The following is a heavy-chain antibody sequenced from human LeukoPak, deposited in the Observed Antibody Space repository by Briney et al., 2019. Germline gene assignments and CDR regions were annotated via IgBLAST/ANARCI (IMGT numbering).Heavy chain of an antibody. CDR2: ISSSGSTI. V-gene: IGHV3-11*01. J-gene: IGHJ4*02. CDR1: GFTFSDYY. Sequence: GGSLRLSCAAAGFTFSDYYMSWIRQAPGKGLEWVSYISSSGSTIYYADSVKGRFTISRDNAKNSLYLQMNSLRAEDTAVYYCARVIRGLTYYYDSSGYYYFDYWGQGTLATVSS. CDR3: ARVIRGLTYYYDSSGYYYFDY. D-gene: IGHD3-22*01.